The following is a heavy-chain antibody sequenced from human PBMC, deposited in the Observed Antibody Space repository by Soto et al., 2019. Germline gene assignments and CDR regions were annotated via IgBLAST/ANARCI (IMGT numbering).Heavy chain of an antibody. CDR2: IYYSGST. CDR3: ARTIAAAGNWYFDL. D-gene: IGHD6-13*01. V-gene: IGHV4-39*01. J-gene: IGHJ2*01. Sequence: QLQLQESGPGLVKPSETLSLTCTVSGGSISSSSYYWGWIRQPPGKGLEWIGSIYYSGSTYYNPSLKSRVTIPVDTSKNQFSLKLSSVTAADTAVYYCARTIAAAGNWYFDLWGRGTLVTVSS. CDR1: GGSISSSSYY.